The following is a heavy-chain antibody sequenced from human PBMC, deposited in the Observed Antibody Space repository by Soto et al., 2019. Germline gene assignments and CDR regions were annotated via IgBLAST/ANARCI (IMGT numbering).Heavy chain of an antibody. CDR2: IIPIFGTA. V-gene: IGHV1-69*01. CDR3: ARTPRIAVATPQFDY. Sequence: VQVSCKASGGPFSSYDISWVRQAPGQGLEWMGGIIPIFGTANYAQKLQGRVTITEDESTSTAYMELSSLRSEDTAVYYCARTPRIAVATPQFDYWGQGTLVTVSS. J-gene: IGHJ4*02. CDR1: GGPFSSYD. D-gene: IGHD6-19*01.